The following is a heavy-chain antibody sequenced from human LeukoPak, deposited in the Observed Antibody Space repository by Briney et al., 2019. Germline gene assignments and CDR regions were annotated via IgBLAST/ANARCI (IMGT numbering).Heavy chain of an antibody. D-gene: IGHD1-26*01. J-gene: IGHJ4*02. V-gene: IGHV4-39*07. CDR2: IYYSGTT. CDR3: ASLQNIVGATPLPDY. CDR1: GGSISSSTYY. Sequence: SETLSLTCTVSGGSISSSTYYWGWIRQPPGKGLEWIGTIYYSGTTYYNLSLKSRVTISIDTSTNQFSLKLNSVTAADTAVYYCASLQNIVGATPLPDYWGQGTLVTVSS.